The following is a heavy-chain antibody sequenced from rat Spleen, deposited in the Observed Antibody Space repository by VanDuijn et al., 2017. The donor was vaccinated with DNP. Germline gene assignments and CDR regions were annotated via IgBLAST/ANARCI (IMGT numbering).Heavy chain of an antibody. J-gene: IGHJ2*01. CDR1: GFPLTSYG. V-gene: IGHV2S12*01. Sequence: QVQLKESGPGLVQPSQTLSLTCTVSGFPLTSYGVSWVRQPPGKGLEWIAAISAGGSSYFNSDLKSRLTISRYTSERQVFLTMSGLQTDDTASYFCTREEPRVLSFFSSLFDYWGQGVMVTVSS. CDR3: TREEPRVLSFFSSLFDY. D-gene: IGHD1-2*01. CDR2: ISAGGSS.